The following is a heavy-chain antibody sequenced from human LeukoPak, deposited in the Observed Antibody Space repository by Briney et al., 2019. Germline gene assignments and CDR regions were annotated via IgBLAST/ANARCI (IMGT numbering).Heavy chain of an antibody. CDR2: IYPSGPT. V-gene: IGHV4-4*02. Sequence: SGTLSLTCAVSGGSISSSNWGSGGRQPPGKGLEWIGEIYPSGPTTYNPSLMRPVPISVDQSKNQFSLKLSSVTAADTAVYYCARDPQYYYDSSGYYPWGQGTLVTVSS. CDR3: ARDPQYYYDSSGYYP. J-gene: IGHJ5*02. D-gene: IGHD3-22*01. CDR1: GGSISSSNW.